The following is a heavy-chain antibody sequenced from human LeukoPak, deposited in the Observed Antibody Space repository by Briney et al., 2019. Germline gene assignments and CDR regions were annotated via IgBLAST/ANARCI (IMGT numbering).Heavy chain of an antibody. CDR2: INHSGST. CDR3: ARAEEGYSSGWYQDY. CDR1: GGSFSGYY. Sequence: SETLSLTCAVYGGSFSGYYWSWIRQPPGKGLEWIGEINHSGSTNYNPSLKSRVTISVDTSKNQFSLKLSSVTAADTAVYYCARAEEGYSSGWYQDYWGQGTLVTVSS. V-gene: IGHV4-34*01. D-gene: IGHD6-19*01. J-gene: IGHJ4*02.